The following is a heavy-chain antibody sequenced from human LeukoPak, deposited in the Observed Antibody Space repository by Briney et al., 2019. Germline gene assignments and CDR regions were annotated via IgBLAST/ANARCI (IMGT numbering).Heavy chain of an antibody. CDR3: ARIIGSRAVAGLGY. V-gene: IGHV1-8*01. CDR2: MNPNSGNT. J-gene: IGHJ4*02. Sequence: ASVKVSCKASGYTFTSYDINWVRQATGQGLEWMGWMNPNSGNTGYAQKFQGRVTMTRNTSISTAYMELSSLRSEATAVYYCARIIGSRAVAGLGYWGQGTLVTVSS. CDR1: GYTFTSYD. D-gene: IGHD6-19*01.